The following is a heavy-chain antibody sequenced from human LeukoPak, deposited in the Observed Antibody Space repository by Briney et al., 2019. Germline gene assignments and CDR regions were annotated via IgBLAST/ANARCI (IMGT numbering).Heavy chain of an antibody. J-gene: IGHJ6*02. CDR1: GGTFSSYA. Sequence: SVKVSCKASGGTFSSYAISWVRQAPGQGLEWMGRIIPILGIANYAQKSQGRVTITADKSTSTAYMELSSLRSEDAAVYYCARWFTITSGDYDILTSSYHRGMDVWGQGTTVTVSS. CDR3: ARWFTITSGDYDILTSSYHRGMDV. V-gene: IGHV1-69*04. D-gene: IGHD3-9*01. CDR2: IIPILGIA.